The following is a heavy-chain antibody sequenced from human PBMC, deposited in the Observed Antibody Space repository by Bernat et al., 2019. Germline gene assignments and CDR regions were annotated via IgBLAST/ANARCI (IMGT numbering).Heavy chain of an antibody. CDR2: ISASGATT. D-gene: IGHD6-13*01. J-gene: IGHJ4*02. Sequence: EVQLLESGGGLVQPGGSLRLSCAASGFIFSNYAMSWVRQAPGKGLEWVSTISASGATTYYADSVKGFTTSRDNSNNALFLQMNSLRAEDTAVYYCAKLSSSSWRNFFEYRGQGTLVTVSS. CDR1: GFIFSNYA. V-gene: IGHV3-23*01. CDR3: AKLSSSSWRNFFEY.